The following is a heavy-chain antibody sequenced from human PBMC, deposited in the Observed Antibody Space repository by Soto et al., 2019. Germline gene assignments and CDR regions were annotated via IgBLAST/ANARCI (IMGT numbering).Heavy chain of an antibody. J-gene: IGHJ4*02. CDR1: GDSIRSAGYY. Sequence: ASETLSLTCTVSGDSIRSAGYYWSWIRQHPGKGLEWIGYIYYSGSTYYNPSLKSRLTMSIDTSKRQFSLRLKSVTAADTAVYYCARCLTYYYDSSGPFDYWGQGTLVTVSS. V-gene: IGHV4-31*03. D-gene: IGHD3-22*01. CDR3: ARCLTYYYDSSGPFDY. CDR2: IYYSGST.